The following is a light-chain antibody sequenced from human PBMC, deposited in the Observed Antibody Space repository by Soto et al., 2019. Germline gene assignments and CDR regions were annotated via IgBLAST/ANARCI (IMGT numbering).Light chain of an antibody. CDR2: DVS. V-gene: IGLV2-14*01. J-gene: IGLJ1*01. CDR3: SSYTSSSTLFYV. CDR1: SSDVGGYNY. Sequence: QSALTQPASVSVSPGQSITISCTGTSSDVGGYNYVSWYQQHPGKAPKLMIYDVSNRPSGVSNRFSGSKSGNTASLTISGLQAEDEADYYCSSYTSSSTLFYVFGTGTKSPS.